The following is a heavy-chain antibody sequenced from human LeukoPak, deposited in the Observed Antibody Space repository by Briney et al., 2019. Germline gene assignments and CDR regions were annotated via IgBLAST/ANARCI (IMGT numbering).Heavy chain of an antibody. CDR2: ITPNSGAT. V-gene: IGHV1-2*02. Sequence: GASVKVSCKASGYTFTDYYMHWVRQAPRQGLEWMVWITPNSGATKYAQKFRGRVSMTRDTSINTAYMELSRLRSDDTAIYYCARVSRFYYDSSGDFDYWGQGTLVSVSS. CDR1: GYTFTDYY. J-gene: IGHJ4*02. D-gene: IGHD3-22*01. CDR3: ARVSRFYYDSSGDFDY.